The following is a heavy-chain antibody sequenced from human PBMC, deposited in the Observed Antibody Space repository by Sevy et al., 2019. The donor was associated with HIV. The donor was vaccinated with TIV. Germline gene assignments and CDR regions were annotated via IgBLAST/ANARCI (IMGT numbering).Heavy chain of an antibody. Sequence: GGSLRLSCAASGFTFSSYWMTWVRQAPGKGLEWVANMRQDGSEKYYVDPVKGRFTISRDSGKNSMYLQMNSLRAEDTAVYYCARGIYGSGSRLGLGYWGQGTLVTVSS. CDR1: GFTFSSYW. V-gene: IGHV3-7*01. J-gene: IGHJ4*02. CDR2: MRQDGSEK. D-gene: IGHD3-10*01. CDR3: ARGIYGSGSRLGLGY.